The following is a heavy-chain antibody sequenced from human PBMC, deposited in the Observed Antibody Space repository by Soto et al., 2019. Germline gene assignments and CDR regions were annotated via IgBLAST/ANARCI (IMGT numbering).Heavy chain of an antibody. CDR2: ISGSGGHT. V-gene: IGHV3-23*04. CDR3: AKDFRLAVVAVVTENWFDS. D-gene: IGHD2-15*01. J-gene: IGHJ5*01. Sequence: DAQVEESGGGLVQPGESLKLSCVGSGFTFHGSTMHWVRQASGKGLEWVSAISGSGGHTHYSDSVKGRFIISRDNSKSTMSLQMTSLRAEDSAIYYCAKDFRLAVVAVVTENWFDSWGQGTLVTVSS. CDR1: GFTFHGST.